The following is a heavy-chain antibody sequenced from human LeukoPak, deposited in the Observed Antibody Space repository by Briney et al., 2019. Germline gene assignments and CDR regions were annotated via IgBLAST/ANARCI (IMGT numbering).Heavy chain of an antibody. V-gene: IGHV3-9*01. Sequence: GRSLRLSCAASGFTFDDYAMHWVRQAPGKGLEWVSGISWNSGSIGYADSVKGRLTISRDNAKNSLSLQMNSLRAEDTAVYYCARQDRYRYYYDSSGHISHWGQGTLVTVSS. CDR1: GFTFDDYA. D-gene: IGHD3-22*01. CDR2: ISWNSGSI. J-gene: IGHJ1*01. CDR3: ARQDRYRYYYDSSGHISH.